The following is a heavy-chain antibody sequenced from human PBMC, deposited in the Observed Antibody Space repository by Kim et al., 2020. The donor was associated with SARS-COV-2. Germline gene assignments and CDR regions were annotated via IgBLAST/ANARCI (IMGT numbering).Heavy chain of an antibody. CDR3: AKDPGNWFDP. Sequence: NQFYGDSVKGRFTISRDNSKNTLYLQMNSPRVEDTAVYYCAKDPGNWFDPWGQGTLVTVSS. J-gene: IGHJ5*02. V-gene: IGHV3-30-3*02. D-gene: IGHD7-27*01. CDR2: NQ.